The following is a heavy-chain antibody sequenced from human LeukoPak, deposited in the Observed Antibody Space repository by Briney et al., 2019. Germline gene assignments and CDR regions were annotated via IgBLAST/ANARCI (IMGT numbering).Heavy chain of an antibody. CDR1: GFTFTSHS. J-gene: IGHJ5*02. CDR2: ISGSGSRT. CDR3: ARGRANWGLGFFDP. Sequence: PGESLRLSSAASGFTFTSHSMAWVRQAPGKGLHLGSFISGSGSRTFYEDSVKGRFTISRDNSNNTLYLQIPTLTAEDTATYYCARGRANWGLGFFDPWGQGTQVTVSS. D-gene: IGHD7-27*01. V-gene: IGHV3-23*01.